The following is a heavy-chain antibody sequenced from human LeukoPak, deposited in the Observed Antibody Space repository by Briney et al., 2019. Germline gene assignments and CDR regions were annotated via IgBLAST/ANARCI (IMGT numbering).Heavy chain of an antibody. J-gene: IGHJ4*02. CDR1: GFTFGTYW. V-gene: IGHV3-7*01. CDR3: ARGILRATVDY. D-gene: IGHD1-26*01. Sequence: GGSLRLSCAASGFTFGTYWMSWVRQAPGKGLEWVANIKQDGSEKYYVDSVKGRFTISRDNSKNTLYLQMNSLRAEDTAVYYCARGILRATVDYWGQGTLVTVSS. CDR2: IKQDGSEK.